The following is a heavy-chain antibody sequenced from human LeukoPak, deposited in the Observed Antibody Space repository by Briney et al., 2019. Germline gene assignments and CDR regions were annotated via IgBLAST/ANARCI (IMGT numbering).Heavy chain of an antibody. CDR3: ARGRGGPKPYYYDSSGYYRNYYYGMDV. CDR2: IYYSGST. Sequence: SETLSLTCTVSGGSISSYYWSWIRQPPGQGLEWIGYIYYSGSTNYNPSLKSRVTISVDTSKNQFSLKLSSVTAADTAVYYCARGRGGPKPYYYDSSGYYRNYYYGMDVWGQGTTVTVSS. J-gene: IGHJ6*02. V-gene: IGHV4-59*01. D-gene: IGHD3-22*01. CDR1: GGSISSYY.